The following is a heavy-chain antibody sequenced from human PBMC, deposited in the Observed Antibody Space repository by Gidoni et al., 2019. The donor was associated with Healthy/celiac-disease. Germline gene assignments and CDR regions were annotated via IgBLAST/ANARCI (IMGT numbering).Heavy chain of an antibody. CDR3: ARGRRTSAYWYFDL. V-gene: IGHV4-34*01. CDR2: INHSGST. J-gene: IGHJ2*01. CDR1: GGSFSGYY. D-gene: IGHD3-10*01. Sequence: QVQLQQWGAGLLKPSETLSLTCAVYGGSFSGYYWSWSRQPPGKGLEWIGEINHSGSTNYNPSLKSRVTISVDTSKNQFSLKLSSVTAADTAVYYCARGRRTSAYWYFDLWGRGTLVTVSS.